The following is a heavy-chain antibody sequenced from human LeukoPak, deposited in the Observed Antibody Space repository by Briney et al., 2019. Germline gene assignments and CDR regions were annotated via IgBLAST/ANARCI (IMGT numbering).Heavy chain of an antibody. CDR2: IYYSGST. V-gene: IGHV4-59*01. CDR3: ARVDSSNWYDSRGYFDQ. Sequence: SEALSLTCTVSGGSISTYYWSWIRQPPGKGLEWIGYIYYSGSTNKSPSLKSRVTISVDTSKNQFSLKLSSVTAADTAVYYCARVDSSNWYDSRGYFDQWGQGTLVTVSS. J-gene: IGHJ4*02. D-gene: IGHD6-13*01. CDR1: GGSISTYY.